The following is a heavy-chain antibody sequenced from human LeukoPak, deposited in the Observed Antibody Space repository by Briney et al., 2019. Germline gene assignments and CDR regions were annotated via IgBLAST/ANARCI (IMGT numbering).Heavy chain of an antibody. CDR2: TYYSSNRYN. CDR1: GDSVSSNSSA. CDR3: ARHRGNYVGVTFDY. J-gene: IGHJ4*01. D-gene: IGHD3-16*01. Sequence: SQTLSLTCAISGDSVSSNSSAWNCIRQSPSRGLEWLRRTYYSSNRYNDYAVSVRSRSTIIPETSKSPIYLHLYCVSPEDTAVYYCARHRGNYVGVTFDYWDQGSLVSVYS. V-gene: IGHV6-1*01.